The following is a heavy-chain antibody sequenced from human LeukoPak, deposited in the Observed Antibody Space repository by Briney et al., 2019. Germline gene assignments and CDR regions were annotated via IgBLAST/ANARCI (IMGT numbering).Heavy chain of an antibody. V-gene: IGHV3-30*04. Sequence: GGSLRLSCVASRFTFKSYAMHWVRQAPGKGLEWVALISHDGSLKSHTDSVQGRFTISRDNSKNTLYLQMNSLRAEDTAVYYCARDKDPFYYYDSSGGALDYWGQGTLVTVSS. CDR1: RFTFKSYA. D-gene: IGHD3-22*01. CDR2: ISHDGSLK. CDR3: ARDKDPFYYYDSSGGALDY. J-gene: IGHJ4*02.